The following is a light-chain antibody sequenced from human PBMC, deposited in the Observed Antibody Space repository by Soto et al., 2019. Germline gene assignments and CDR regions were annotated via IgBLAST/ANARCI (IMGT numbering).Light chain of an antibody. J-gene: IGLJ1*01. CDR2: DVD. V-gene: IGLV2-11*01. CDR3: CSHAGRSYV. CDR1: SSDVGGYNY. Sequence: QSALTQPRSVSGSPGQSVTISCTGTSSDVGGYNYVSWYQQHPGNAPKFMIYDVDKRPSGVPDRFSGSKSGNTASLTISGLQAEDEADYYCCSHAGRSYVFGPGTKLTVL.